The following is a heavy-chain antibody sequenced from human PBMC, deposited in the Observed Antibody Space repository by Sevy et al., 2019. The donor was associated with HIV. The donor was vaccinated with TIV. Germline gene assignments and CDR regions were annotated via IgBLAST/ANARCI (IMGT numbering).Heavy chain of an antibody. Sequence: GVSLRLSCAVSGFSFDSYGMTWVRQAPGKGLEWVSGISGSGTRTYYADSVKGRFIISRDNSKNTLYLQMNSLRSEDTGIYYRGKGGGGHYDPDEIGYYFYYYNMDVWGKGTTVTVSS. CDR1: GFSFDSYG. D-gene: IGHD3-22*01. CDR3: GKGGGGHYDPDEIGYYFYYYNMDV. V-gene: IGHV3-23*01. CDR2: ISGSGTRT. J-gene: IGHJ6*03.